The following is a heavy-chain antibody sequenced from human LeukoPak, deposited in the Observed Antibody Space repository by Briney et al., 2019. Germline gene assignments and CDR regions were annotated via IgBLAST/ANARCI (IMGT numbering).Heavy chain of an antibody. V-gene: IGHV1-69*08. CDR3: TRVTLRGSKYNWFDP. CDR1: GGTFNTHI. Sequence: ASVKVSCKSSGGTFNTHIFNWVRRAPGQGLEWMGRITPIIGTIKYAQRFQGRVTITADTSTSTAYLELRGLTYDDSAVYYCTRVTLRGSKYNWFDPWGQGTHVSVSS. D-gene: IGHD1-26*01. J-gene: IGHJ5*02. CDR2: ITPIIGTI.